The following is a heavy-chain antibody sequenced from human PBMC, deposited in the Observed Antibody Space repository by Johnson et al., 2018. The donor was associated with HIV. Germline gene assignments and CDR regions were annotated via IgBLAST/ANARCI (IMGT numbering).Heavy chain of an antibody. J-gene: IGHJ3*02. V-gene: IGHV3-9*03. Sequence: VQLVESGGGVVQPGRSLRLSCAASGFSFDDYAMHWVRQAPGKGLEWVSGISWNSGTIGYADSVKGRFTISRDNSKNTVYLQMGSLRAQDMAVYSCARGRGSSAADAFGIWGQGTMVTVSS. CDR2: ISWNSGTI. CDR3: ARGRGSSAADAFGI. CDR1: GFSFDDYA. D-gene: IGHD6-25*01.